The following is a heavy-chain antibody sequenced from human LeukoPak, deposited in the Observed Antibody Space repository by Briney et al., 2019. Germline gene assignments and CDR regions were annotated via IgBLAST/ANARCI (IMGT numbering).Heavy chain of an antibody. CDR3: AKANPPGEHYYYGMDV. J-gene: IGHJ6*02. D-gene: IGHD3-10*01. CDR2: IYSGGST. CDR1: GFTVSSNY. V-gene: IGHV3-53*01. Sequence: GGSLRLSCAASGFTVSSNYMSWVRQAPGKGLEWVSVIYSGGSTYYADSVKGRFTISRDNSKNTLYLQMNSLRAEDTAVYYCAKANPPGEHYYYGMDVWGQGTTVTVSS.